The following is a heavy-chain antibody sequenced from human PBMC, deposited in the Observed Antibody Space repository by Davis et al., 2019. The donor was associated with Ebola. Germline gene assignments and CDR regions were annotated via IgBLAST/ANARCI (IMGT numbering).Heavy chain of an antibody. CDR3: ARVKGRSSSTYYYYYGMDV. J-gene: IGHJ6*02. Sequence: MPGGSLRLSCAASGFTFSSYWMSWIRQPPGKGLEWIGYIYYSGSTNYNPSLKSRVIISADTSKNQFSLKLSSVTAADTAVYYCARVKGRSSSTYYYYYGMDVWGQGTTVTVSS. CDR1: GFTFSSYW. V-gene: IGHV4-59*12. D-gene: IGHD6-6*01. CDR2: IYYSGST.